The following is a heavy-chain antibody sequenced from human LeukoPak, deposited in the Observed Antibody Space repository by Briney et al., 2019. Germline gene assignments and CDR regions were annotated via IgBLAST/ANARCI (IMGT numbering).Heavy chain of an antibody. D-gene: IGHD2-15*01. CDR2: IWYDGSKE. V-gene: IGHV3-33*01. CDR1: GFTFSTYG. CDR3: ARKKGSGPDY. Sequence: PGGSLRLSCVASGFTFSTYGMHWVRQAPGKGLEWVAIIWYDGSKEFYADSVKGRFTISRDNSNNSLYLQMNSLRAEDTAVYYCARKKGSGPDYWGQGTLVTVSS. J-gene: IGHJ4*02.